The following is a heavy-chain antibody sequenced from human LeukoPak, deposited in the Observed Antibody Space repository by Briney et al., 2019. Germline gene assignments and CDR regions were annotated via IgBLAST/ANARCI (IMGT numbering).Heavy chain of an antibody. CDR1: GYSFTSYW. J-gene: IGHJ4*02. V-gene: IGHV5-51*01. CDR2: IYPGDSDT. D-gene: IGHD5-12*01. Sequence: GESLKISCKGSGYSFTSYWIGWVRLVPGKGLEWMGIIYPGDSDTRYSPSFQGQVTISADKSISTAYLQWSSLKASDTAMYYCARLMDVATIGASDYWGQGTLLTVSS. CDR3: ARLMDVATIGASDY.